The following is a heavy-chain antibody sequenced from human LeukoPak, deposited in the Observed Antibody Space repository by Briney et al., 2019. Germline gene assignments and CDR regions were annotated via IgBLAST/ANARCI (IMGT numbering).Heavy chain of an antibody. Sequence: GGSLRLSCAASGFTFSSFAMSWVRQAPGKGLEWVSGISGSGGSTYYVDSVKGRFTISRDNSKNTLYLQMNSLRAEDTAVYYCAKLPGYYYYGMDVWGQGTTVTVSS. V-gene: IGHV3-23*01. CDR1: GFTFSSFA. CDR3: AKLPGYYYYGMDV. J-gene: IGHJ6*02. CDR2: ISGSGGST.